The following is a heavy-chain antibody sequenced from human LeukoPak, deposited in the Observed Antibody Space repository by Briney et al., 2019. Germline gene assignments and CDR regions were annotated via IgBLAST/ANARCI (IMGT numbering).Heavy chain of an antibody. CDR2: INHSGST. D-gene: IGHD3-9*01. CDR1: GGSFSGYY. Sequence: PSETLSLTCAVYGGSFSGYYWSWIRQPPGEGLEWIGEINHSGSTNYNPSLKSRVTISVDTSKNQLSLKLSSVTAADTAVYYCASAKYDILTGRSLEISGQGTLVTVSS. J-gene: IGHJ3*02. V-gene: IGHV4-34*01. CDR3: ASAKYDILTGRSLEI.